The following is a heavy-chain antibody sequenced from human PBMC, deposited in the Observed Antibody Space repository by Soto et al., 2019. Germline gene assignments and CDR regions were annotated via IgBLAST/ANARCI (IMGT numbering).Heavy chain of an antibody. D-gene: IGHD1-26*01. CDR2: LSGDGSRK. CDR3: AKDEGVGATLGLPDY. CDR1: GFSFSYYA. J-gene: IGHJ4*02. V-gene: IGHV3-30*18. Sequence: QVQLVESGGGVVQPGRSLRLSCAASGFSFSYYAMHWVRQAPGKGLEWVAILSGDGSRKYYADSVKGRFTISRDNSKNTVYMQTDSLRAQETALYYCAKDEGVGATLGLPDYWGQGTLVTVSS.